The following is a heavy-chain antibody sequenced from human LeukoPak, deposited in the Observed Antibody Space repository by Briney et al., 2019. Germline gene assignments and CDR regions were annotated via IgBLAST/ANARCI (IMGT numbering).Heavy chain of an antibody. CDR1: GFTFSSYS. CDR3: ARMATLGAFDI. J-gene: IGHJ3*02. V-gene: IGHV3-21*01. D-gene: IGHD5-24*01. Sequence: GGSLRLSCAASGFTFSSYSMNWVRQAPGKGLEWVSSISSSSSYIYYADSVKGRFTISRDNAKNSLYLQMNSLRAEDTAVYYCARMATLGAFDIWGQGTMVTVSS. CDR2: ISSSSSYI.